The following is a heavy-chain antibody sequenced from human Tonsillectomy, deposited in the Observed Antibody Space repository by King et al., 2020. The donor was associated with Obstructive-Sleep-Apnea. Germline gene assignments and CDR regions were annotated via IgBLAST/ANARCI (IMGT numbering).Heavy chain of an antibody. CDR1: GFTFSSYA. Sequence: VQLVESGGGLVQPGGSLRLSCAASGFTFSSYAQSWFRLAPGEGCEWFSGMSGSGGGTYDADPVKGRFTMSRDNSKNTLYLQMNSLRAEDTAVYYCAKTSGGNYWGQGTLVTVSS. CDR3: AKTSGGNY. V-gene: IGHV3-23*04. J-gene: IGHJ4*02. D-gene: IGHD3-16*01. CDR2: MSGSGGGT.